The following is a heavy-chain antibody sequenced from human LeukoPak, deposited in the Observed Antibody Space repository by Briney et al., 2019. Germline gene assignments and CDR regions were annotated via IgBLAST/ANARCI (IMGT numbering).Heavy chain of an antibody. V-gene: IGHV3-23*01. CDR1: GFDFSKRD. D-gene: IGHD2/OR15-2a*01. CDR3: ATQHFF. CDR2: VSGTGDST. Sequence: QPGGSLRLSCAASGFDFSKRDMNWVRQAPGKGLEWVSVVSGTGDSTNYADSVKGRFTNSRDNSKNTVYLQMNSLRAEDTAVYYCATQHFFWGQGILVSVSS. J-gene: IGHJ4*02.